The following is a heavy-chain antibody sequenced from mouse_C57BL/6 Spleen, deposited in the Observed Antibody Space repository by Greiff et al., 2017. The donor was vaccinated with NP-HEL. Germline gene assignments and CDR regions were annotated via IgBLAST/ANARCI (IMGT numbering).Heavy chain of an antibody. V-gene: IGHV2-9-1*01. CDR3: ARKVGYYGSYAMDY. J-gene: IGHJ4*01. Sequence: QVQLKQSGPGLVAPSQRLSITCTVSGFSLTSYAISWVRQPPGKGLEWLGVIWTGGGTNYNSALKSRLSISNDNSKSQVFLKMNSLQTDDTARYYCARKVGYYGSYAMDYWGQGTSVTVSS. D-gene: IGHD1-1*01. CDR2: IWTGGGT. CDR1: GFSLTSYA.